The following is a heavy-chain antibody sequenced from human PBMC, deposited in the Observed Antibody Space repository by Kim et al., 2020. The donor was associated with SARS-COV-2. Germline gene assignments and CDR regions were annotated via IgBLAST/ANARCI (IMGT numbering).Heavy chain of an antibody. CDR3: VSPRASIIL. Sequence: GSTTTYADSVNGRFTNSRDNAKNRLYLQMDSLRAEDTAVYYCVSPRASIILRGQGTLVTVSS. V-gene: IGHV3-74*03. J-gene: IGHJ4*02. CDR2: GSTT. D-gene: IGHD6-6*01.